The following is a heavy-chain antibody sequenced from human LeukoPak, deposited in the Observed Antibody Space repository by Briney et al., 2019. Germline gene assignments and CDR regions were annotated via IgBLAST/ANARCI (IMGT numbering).Heavy chain of an antibody. CDR2: IYYSGST. CDR1: GGSISSGDYY. J-gene: IGHJ2*01. CDR3: AGTYEEAIVVPASTSPWYFDL. Sequence: SQTLSLTCTVSGGSISSGDYYWSWIRQPPGKGLEWIGYIYYSGSTDYNPTLKSRLNISVATSKNQFSLQLRSVTAADTAVYYCAGTYEEAIVVPASTSPWYFDLWGRGTLVTVSS. D-gene: IGHD2-2*01. V-gene: IGHV4-30-4*01.